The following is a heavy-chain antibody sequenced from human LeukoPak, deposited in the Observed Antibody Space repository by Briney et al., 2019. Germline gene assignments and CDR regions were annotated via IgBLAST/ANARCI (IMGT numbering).Heavy chain of an antibody. CDR1: GVSISSSYSY. V-gene: IGHV4-39*07. J-gene: IGHJ4*02. Sequence: SETLSLTCTVSGVSISSSYSYWGWIRQPPGMGLEWTGSIYYSGSTYYNPSLKSRVTISVDTSKNQFSLKLSSVTAADTAVYYCARGRQAYCSGGSCYSLTTSDYWGQGTLVTVSS. CDR2: IYYSGST. CDR3: ARGRQAYCSGGSCYSLTTSDY. D-gene: IGHD2-15*01.